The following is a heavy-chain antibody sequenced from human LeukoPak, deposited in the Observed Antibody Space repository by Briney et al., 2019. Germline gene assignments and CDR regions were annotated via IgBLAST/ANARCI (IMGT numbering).Heavy chain of an antibody. V-gene: IGHV1-18*01. CDR1: GYTFTSYG. J-gene: IGHJ4*02. Sequence: GASVKVSCTASGYTFTSYGISWVRQAPGQGLEWMGWISAYNGNTNYAQKLQGRVTMTTDTSTSTAYMELRSLRSDDTAVYYCARGPTLRIDCSGGSCYGTWVAGVDYWGQGTLVTVSS. D-gene: IGHD2-15*01. CDR2: ISAYNGNT. CDR3: ARGPTLRIDCSGGSCYGTWVAGVDY.